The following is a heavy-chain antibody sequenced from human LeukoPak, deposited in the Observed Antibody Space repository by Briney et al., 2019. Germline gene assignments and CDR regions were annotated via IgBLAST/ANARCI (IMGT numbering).Heavy chain of an antibody. Sequence: GGSLRLSCAASGFTFSGFWMTWVRQAPGKGLEWVANIKEDGSEKYYVDSVKGRFTISRDNAKSSLFLQMSSLRAEDTAVYYCTRGWDYYDSGGYYSARQPGWCFDLWGRGTLVTVSS. V-gene: IGHV3-7*01. CDR1: GFTFSGFW. CDR3: TRGWDYYDSGGYYSARQPGWCFDL. CDR2: IKEDGSEK. J-gene: IGHJ2*01. D-gene: IGHD3-22*01.